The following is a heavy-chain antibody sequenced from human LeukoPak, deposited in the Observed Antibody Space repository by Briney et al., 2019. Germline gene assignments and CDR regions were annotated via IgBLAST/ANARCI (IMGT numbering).Heavy chain of an antibody. CDR3: ARNGAYGDYPGY. CDR1: GYTFTDYY. D-gene: IGHD4-17*01. V-gene: IGHV1-2*02. CDR2: LNPNRGGT. J-gene: IGHJ4*02. Sequence: SVKVSCKASGYTFTDYYMHWVRQAPGQGLEWMGWLNPNRGGTNYAQKFQGRVTMTRDTSISTAYMELSRLRSDDTAVYYCARNGAYGDYPGYWGQGTLVTVSS.